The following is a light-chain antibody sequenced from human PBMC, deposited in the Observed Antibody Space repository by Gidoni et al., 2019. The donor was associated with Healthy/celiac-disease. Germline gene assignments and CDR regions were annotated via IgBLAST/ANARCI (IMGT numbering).Light chain of an antibody. V-gene: IGKV2-28*01. CDR2: LGS. J-gene: IGKJ4*01. Sequence: DIVMTQSPLSLPVTPGEPAPISCRSSQSLLHSNGYNYLDWYLQKPGQSPQLLIYLGSNRAPSVPDRFSGSGSGTGFTRKISRVEAENVGVYYFMQALQTPRTFGGGTKVEIK. CDR3: MQALQTPRT. CDR1: QSLLHSNGYNY.